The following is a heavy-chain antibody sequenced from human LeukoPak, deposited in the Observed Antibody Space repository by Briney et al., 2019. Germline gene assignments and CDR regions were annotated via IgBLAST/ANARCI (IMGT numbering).Heavy chain of an antibody. J-gene: IGHJ3*02. CDR2: IYSGGST. D-gene: IGHD5-18*01. Sequence: PGGSLRLSCAVSGFTVSSNYMSWVRQAPGKGLEWVSVIYSGGSTYYADSVKGRFTISRDNSKNTLYLQMNSLRAEDTAAYYCARYSAMDPGAFDIWGQGTMVTVSS. CDR3: ARYSAMDPGAFDI. CDR1: GFTVSSNY. V-gene: IGHV3-53*01.